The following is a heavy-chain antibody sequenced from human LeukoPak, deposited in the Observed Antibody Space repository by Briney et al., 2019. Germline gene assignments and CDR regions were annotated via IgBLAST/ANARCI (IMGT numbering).Heavy chain of an antibody. CDR3: ARSYSISSKFDS. CDR2: IRPIRGIN. V-gene: IGHV1-2*02. J-gene: IGHJ4*02. CDR1: GYTLSGYY. D-gene: IGHD6-6*01. Sequence: ASVKVSCKASGYTLSGYYMHWVRPAPGQGLEWMGWIRPIRGINKYAHKFQSRRTMTSATTLSTSHMELSRLRSDDTAVYFCARSYSISSKFDSCDQGNLVTVSS.